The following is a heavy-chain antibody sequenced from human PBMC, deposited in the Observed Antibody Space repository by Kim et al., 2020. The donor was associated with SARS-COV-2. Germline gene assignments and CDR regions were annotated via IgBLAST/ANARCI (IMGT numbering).Heavy chain of an antibody. CDR2: IWYDGSNK. CDR1: GFTFSSYG. V-gene: IGHV3-33*01. D-gene: IGHD5-12*01. J-gene: IGHJ1*01. Sequence: GGSLRLSCAASGFTFSSYGMHWVRQAPGKGLEWVAVIWYDGSNKYYADSVKGRFTISRDNSKNTLYLQMNSLRAEDTAVYYCASDGGYSGFGYFQHWGQGPLVTVSS. CDR3: ASDGGYSGFGYFQH.